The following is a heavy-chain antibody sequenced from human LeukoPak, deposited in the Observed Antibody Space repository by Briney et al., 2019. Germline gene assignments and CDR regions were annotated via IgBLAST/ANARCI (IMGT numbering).Heavy chain of an antibody. V-gene: IGHV3-23*01. J-gene: IGHJ6*03. CDR3: ANGNRCTSPNCLGYYYFYMDV. Sequence: GGSLRLSCAASGFTFSSYAMNWVRQAPGRGLEWVSGFSGSGGTTYYADSVKGRFTISRDNSKNTLYLQMNSLRAEDTAVYYCANGNRCTSPNCLGYYYFYMDVWGKGTTVTDSS. CDR1: GFTFSSYA. CDR2: FSGSGGTT. D-gene: IGHD2-8*01.